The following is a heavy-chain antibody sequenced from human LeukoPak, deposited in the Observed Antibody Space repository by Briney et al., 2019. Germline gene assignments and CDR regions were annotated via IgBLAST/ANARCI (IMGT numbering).Heavy chain of an antibody. D-gene: IGHD6-13*01. Sequence: PSETLSLTCTVSTYSISSGYYWGWIRQPPGKGLEWIGSIYHSGSTYYNPSLKSRLTISVDTSKNQFFLKLSSVTAADTAVYYCARDRVSMYSFDYWGQGTLVTVSS. J-gene: IGHJ4*02. CDR1: TYSISSGYY. V-gene: IGHV4-38-2*02. CDR3: ARDRVSMYSFDY. CDR2: IYHSGST.